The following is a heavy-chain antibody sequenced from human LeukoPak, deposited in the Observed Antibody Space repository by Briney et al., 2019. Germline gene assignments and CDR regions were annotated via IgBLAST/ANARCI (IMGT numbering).Heavy chain of an antibody. D-gene: IGHD2-15*01. Sequence: ASVKVSCKASGYTFTSYYMHWVRHAPGQGLEWMGIINPSGGSTSYAQKFQGRVTMTRDTSTSTVYMELSSLRSEDTAVYYCARDRPTCSGGSCYSLVLFDYWGQGTLVTVSS. V-gene: IGHV1-46*01. CDR2: INPSGGST. CDR3: ARDRPTCSGGSCYSLVLFDY. CDR1: GYTFTSYY. J-gene: IGHJ4*02.